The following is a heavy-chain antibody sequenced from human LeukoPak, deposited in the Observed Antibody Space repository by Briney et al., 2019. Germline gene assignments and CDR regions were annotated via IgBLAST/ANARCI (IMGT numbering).Heavy chain of an antibody. Sequence: GGSLRLSCVASGFSLEDYVMTWVRQVPGKGLEWVSTNSGSGDSTYYADAVKGRFTISRDHFKNTLYLQMNSLRAEDTAVYYCASFPWELRPTWGQGTLVPSPQ. CDR1: GFSLEDYV. CDR3: ASFPWELRPT. V-gene: IGHV3-23*01. J-gene: IGHJ4*02. D-gene: IGHD1-26*01. CDR2: NSGSGDST.